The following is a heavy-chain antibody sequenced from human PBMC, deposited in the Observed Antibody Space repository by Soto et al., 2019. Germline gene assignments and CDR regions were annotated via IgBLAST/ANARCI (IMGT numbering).Heavy chain of an antibody. J-gene: IGHJ6*02. CDR1: GGSLRSGNHF. CDR2: MYYTGVT. CDR3: ARGGEPLGYYGLAV. Sequence: XTLSLPCSVSGGSLRSGNHFWNWIRQPPGRGLEWLGYMYYTGVTNYNPSLNSRVSMSVDTSKNQFSLKLTSMTAPDTAVYYCARGGEPLGYYGLAVWGQGTTGTVSS. V-gene: IGHV4-61*01. D-gene: IGHD3-10*01.